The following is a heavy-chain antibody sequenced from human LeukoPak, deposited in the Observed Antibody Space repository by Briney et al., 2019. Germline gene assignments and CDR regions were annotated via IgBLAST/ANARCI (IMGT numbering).Heavy chain of an antibody. V-gene: IGHV2-70*11. CDR3: ARMSRDGYNEEVGYYFDY. CDR1: GFSLRTSGMC. Sequence: SGPALVKPTQTLTLTCTFSGFSLRTSGMCVSWIRQPPGKALEWLARIDWDDEKYYNTSLKTRLTISKDTSRNQVVLRMTNMDPVDTATYYCARMSRDGYNEEVGYYFDYWGQGTLVTVSS. J-gene: IGHJ4*02. D-gene: IGHD5-24*01. CDR2: IDWDDEK.